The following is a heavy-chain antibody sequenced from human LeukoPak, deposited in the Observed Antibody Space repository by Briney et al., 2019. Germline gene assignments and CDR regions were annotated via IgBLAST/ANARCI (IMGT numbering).Heavy chain of an antibody. J-gene: IGHJ3*02. CDR2: INHSGST. V-gene: IGHV4-34*01. D-gene: IGHD6-13*01. Sequence: SETLSLTCAVYGGFFSGYYWSWIRQPPGKGLEWIGEINHSGSTNYNPSLTSRVTISVDTSKNQFSLKLSSVTAADTAVYYCAKRQAAAGSFDAFDIWGQGTMVTVSS. CDR3: AKRQAAAGSFDAFDI. CDR1: GGFFSGYY.